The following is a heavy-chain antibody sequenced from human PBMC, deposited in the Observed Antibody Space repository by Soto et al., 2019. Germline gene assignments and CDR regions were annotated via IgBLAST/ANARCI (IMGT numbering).Heavy chain of an antibody. D-gene: IGHD1-26*01. CDR2: IGTSGSYI. V-gene: IGHV3-21*01. CDR3: ARGSAFIGLDY. Sequence: PGGSLRLSCAVSGFIFSRYSMNWVRQAPGKGLEWVSSIGTSGSYIYDTDSVKGRFTISRDNTKDPLYLQMNSLRAEDTAIYYCARGSAFIGLDYWGQGTPVTVSS. J-gene: IGHJ4*02. CDR1: GFIFSRYS.